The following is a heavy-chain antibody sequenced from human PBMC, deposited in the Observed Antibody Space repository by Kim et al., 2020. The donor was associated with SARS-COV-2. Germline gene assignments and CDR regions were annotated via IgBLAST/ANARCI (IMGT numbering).Heavy chain of an antibody. J-gene: IGHJ4*02. Sequence: SETLSLTCAVYGGSFSGYYWSWIRQPPGKGLEWIGEINHSGSTNYNPSLKSRVTISVDTSKNQFSLKLSSVTAADTAVYYCARVVRRWLQTTRGTHDGGSYYFDYWGQGTLVTVSS. D-gene: IGHD3-10*01. V-gene: IGHV4-34*01. CDR2: INHSGST. CDR3: ARVVRRWLQTTRGTHDGGSYYFDY. CDR1: GGSFSGYY.